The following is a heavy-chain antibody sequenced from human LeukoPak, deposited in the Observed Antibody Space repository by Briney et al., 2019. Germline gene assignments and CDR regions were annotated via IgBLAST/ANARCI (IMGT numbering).Heavy chain of an antibody. V-gene: IGHV3-48*04. J-gene: IGHJ4*02. CDR1: GFTFSSYS. CDR2: ISSSSSTI. Sequence: GGSLRLSCAASGFTFSSYSMNWVRQAPGKGLEWVSYISSSSSTIYYADSVKGRFTISRDNAKNSLYLQMNSLRAEDTAVYYCASGRARGYFDYWGQGTLVTVSS. D-gene: IGHD3-16*01. CDR3: ASGRARGYFDY.